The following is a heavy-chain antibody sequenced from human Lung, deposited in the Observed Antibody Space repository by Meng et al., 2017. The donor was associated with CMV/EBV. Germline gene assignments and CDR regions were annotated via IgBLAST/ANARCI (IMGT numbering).Heavy chain of an antibody. CDR3: ARDPYATGRAG. CDR1: GGSISISTW. D-gene: IGHD2-2*01. Sequence: RLPESGPGLVKPSGTLSLTCAVSGGSISISTWWSWVRQPPGKGLEWIGEIYHSGGTNYNPSLRCRVTISLDKSKNQFSLTLRSVTAADTAVYYCARDPYATGRAGWGQGTLVTVSS. J-gene: IGHJ4*02. CDR2: IYHSGGT. V-gene: IGHV4-4*02.